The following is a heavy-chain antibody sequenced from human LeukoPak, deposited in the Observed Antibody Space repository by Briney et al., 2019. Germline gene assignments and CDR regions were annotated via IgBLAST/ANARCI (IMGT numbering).Heavy chain of an antibody. Sequence: GGTLRLSCAASGFTFSSYGMSWVRQAPGKGLEWVSAISSSGGSTYYADSVKGRFTTSRDNSKNTLYLQMNSLRAEDTAVYYCASAWGSYRHGFDYWGQGTLVTVSS. J-gene: IGHJ4*02. V-gene: IGHV3-23*01. CDR2: ISSSGGST. D-gene: IGHD3-16*02. CDR1: GFTFSSYG. CDR3: ASAWGSYRHGFDY.